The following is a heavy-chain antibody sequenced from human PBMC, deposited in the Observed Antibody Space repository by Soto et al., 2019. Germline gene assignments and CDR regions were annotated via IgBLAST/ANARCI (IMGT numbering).Heavy chain of an antibody. D-gene: IGHD5-18*01. J-gene: IGHJ4*02. CDR2: INHSGST. CDR3: ARGRRVYSYGSTFDY. Sequence: KPSETLSLTCAVYGGSFSCYYWSWIRQAPGKGLEWIGEINHSGSTNYNPSLKSRVTISVDTSKNQFSLKLSSVTAADTAVYYCARGRRVYSYGSTFDYWGQGTLVTVSS. CDR1: GGSFSCYY. V-gene: IGHV4-34*01.